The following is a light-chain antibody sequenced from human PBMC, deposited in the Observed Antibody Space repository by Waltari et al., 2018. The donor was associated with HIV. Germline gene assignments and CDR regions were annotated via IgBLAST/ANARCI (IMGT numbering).Light chain of an antibody. CDR1: ALPTKY. Sequence: SYALTQSPSMSVSPRQTARITCSGDALPTKYTYWYQQKSGQAPVLVIYEANRPFSGIPEGFSGSKSGTVATLIIAGAQVDDEADYYCYSSDIFGDYWVFGGGTKLTV. J-gene: IGLJ3*02. CDR2: EAN. V-gene: IGLV3-10*01. CDR3: YSSDIFGDYWV.